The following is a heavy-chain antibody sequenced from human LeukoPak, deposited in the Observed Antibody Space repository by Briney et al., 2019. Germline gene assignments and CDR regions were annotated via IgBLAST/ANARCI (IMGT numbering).Heavy chain of an antibody. J-gene: IGHJ4*02. CDR1: GFIFSSFA. Sequence: GGSLRLSCAASGFIFSSFAMSWVRQAPGKGLEWVSAISANGGSTYDADSVKGRFTISRDNSKNMLFLQMTSLTAEDTAVYYCAKASGSSSSRPLDYWGPGTLVTVSS. V-gene: IGHV3-23*01. CDR2: ISANGGST. CDR3: AKASGSSSSRPLDY. D-gene: IGHD6-13*01.